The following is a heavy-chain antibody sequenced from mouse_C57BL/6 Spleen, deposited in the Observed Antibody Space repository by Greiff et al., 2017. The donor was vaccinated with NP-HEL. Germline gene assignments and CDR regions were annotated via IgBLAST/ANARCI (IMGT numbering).Heavy chain of an antibody. J-gene: IGHJ4*01. V-gene: IGHV10-1*01. Sequence: EVQLVESGGGLVQPKGSLKLSCAASGFSFNTYAMNWVRQAPGKGLEWVARIRSKSNNYATYYADSVKDRFTISRDDSESMLYLQMNNLKTEDTAMYYCVREGEIVGDYWGQGTSVTVSS. CDR1: GFSFNTYA. CDR3: VREGEIVGDY. CDR2: IRSKSNNYAT.